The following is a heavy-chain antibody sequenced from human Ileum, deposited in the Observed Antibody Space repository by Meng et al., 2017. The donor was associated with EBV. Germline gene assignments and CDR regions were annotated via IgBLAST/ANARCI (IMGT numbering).Heavy chain of an antibody. CDR3: VGDWGPYKSRGYFDP. CDR2: IYYSGST. CDR1: GDSISSGNYC. J-gene: IGHJ5*02. D-gene: IGHD5-12*01. V-gene: IGHV4-39*07. Sequence: QVRRHGSGPGLVRPSESLSLTFSVSGDSISSGNYCGGWIRQPPWKDLEWIGSIYYSGSTYDNPSLKSRVTMSVDPSKNQFSLRLSSVTAADTAIYYCVGDWGPYKSRGYFDPWGQGTLVTVSS.